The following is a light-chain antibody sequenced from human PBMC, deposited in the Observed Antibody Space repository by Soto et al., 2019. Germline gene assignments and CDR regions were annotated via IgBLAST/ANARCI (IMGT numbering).Light chain of an antibody. CDR1: RTIRNH. CDR3: QQRDTWPPFT. Sequence: EIVLTQSPATLSLSPGERATLSCRASRTIRNHLAWYQHKFGESPRLLISDASNRATGVPVRFSGSGSGTDFTLTISSLEPEDFAVYYCQQRDTWPPFTFGPGTKVEIK. J-gene: IGKJ3*01. V-gene: IGKV3-11*01. CDR2: DAS.